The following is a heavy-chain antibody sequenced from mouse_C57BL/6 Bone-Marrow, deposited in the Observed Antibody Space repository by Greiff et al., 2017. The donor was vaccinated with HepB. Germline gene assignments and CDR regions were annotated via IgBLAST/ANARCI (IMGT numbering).Heavy chain of an antibody. Sequence: QVQLQQPGAELVRPGSSVKLSCKASGYTFTSYWMHWVKQRPIQGLEWIGNIDPSDSETHYNQKFKDKATLTVDKSSSTAYMQLSSLTSEDSAVYDCARESYDGYLYYAMDYWGQGTSVTVSS. CDR2: IDPSDSET. D-gene: IGHD2-3*01. V-gene: IGHV1-52*01. J-gene: IGHJ4*01. CDR3: ARESYDGYLYYAMDY. CDR1: GYTFTSYW.